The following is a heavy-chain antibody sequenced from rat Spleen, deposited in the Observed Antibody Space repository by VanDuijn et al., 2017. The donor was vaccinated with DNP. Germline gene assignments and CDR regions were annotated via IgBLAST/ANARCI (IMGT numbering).Heavy chain of an antibody. CDR3: TRDSNYGYG. CDR2: ISSGGST. CDR1: GFSLTSYG. D-gene: IGHD1-7*01. V-gene: IGHV2S12*01. J-gene: IGHJ2*01. Sequence: QVQLKESGPGLVQPSQTLSLTCTVSGFSLTSYGVSWVRQPPGKGLEWIAAISSGGSTYYNSALKSRLSISRDTSKSQVFLKMNSLQTEDTAIYFCTRDSNYGYGWGQGVMVTVSS.